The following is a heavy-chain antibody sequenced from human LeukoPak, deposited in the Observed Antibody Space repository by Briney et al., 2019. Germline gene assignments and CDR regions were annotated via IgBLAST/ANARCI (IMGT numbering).Heavy chain of an antibody. J-gene: IGHJ4*02. D-gene: IGHD3-16*01. Sequence: ASVKVSCKPSGYTFTGYYMHWVRQVPGQGLEWMGRINPNSGGTNYAQKFQGRVTMTRDTSISTAYMELSRLRSDDTAVYYRARDEFMTAVDYWGQGTLVTVSS. CDR1: GYTFTGYY. CDR3: ARDEFMTAVDY. V-gene: IGHV1-2*06. CDR2: INPNSGGT.